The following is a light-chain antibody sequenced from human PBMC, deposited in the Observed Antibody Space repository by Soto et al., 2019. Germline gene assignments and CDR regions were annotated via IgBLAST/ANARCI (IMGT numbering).Light chain of an antibody. V-gene: IGLV2-23*02. CDR2: EVT. CDR3: CSYAGSRTFVV. Sequence: QSVLTQPASVSGSPGQSITISCTGTSSDVGSYNLVSWYQQHLGKAPKFIIYEVTKRPSGVSNRFSGSKSGNTASLTISGLQAEDEADYYCCSYAGSRTFVVFGGGTKLTVL. CDR1: SSDVGSYNL. J-gene: IGLJ2*01.